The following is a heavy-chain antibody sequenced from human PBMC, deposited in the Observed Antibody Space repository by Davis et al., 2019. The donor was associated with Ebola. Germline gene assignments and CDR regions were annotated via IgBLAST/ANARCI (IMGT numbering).Heavy chain of an antibody. CDR3: ASQSYYYYGMDV. CDR2: ISSSGSTI. Sequence: GESLKISCAASGFTFSDYYMSWIRQAPGKGLEWVSYISSSGSTIYYADSVKGRFTISRDNAKNSLYLQMNSLRAEDTAVYYCASQSYYYYGMDVWGQGTTVTVSS. J-gene: IGHJ6*02. CDR1: GFTFSDYY. V-gene: IGHV3-11*04.